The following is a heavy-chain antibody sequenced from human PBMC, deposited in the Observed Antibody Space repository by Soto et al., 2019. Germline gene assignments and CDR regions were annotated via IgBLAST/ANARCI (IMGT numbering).Heavy chain of an antibody. CDR3: TRGMGRYFDI. J-gene: IGHJ2*01. CDR1: GDSIGNFY. V-gene: IGHV4-4*07. D-gene: IGHD3-16*01. Sequence: QVHLQESGPGLVKPSETLSLTCAISGDSIGNFYWSWIRQPAGKGLESLGRLSASGRTNYSPSLQSRVTMSLDRFKNRFSLRLTSVSAAATAVYLCTRGMGRYFDIWGRGALVSVSP. CDR2: LSASGRT.